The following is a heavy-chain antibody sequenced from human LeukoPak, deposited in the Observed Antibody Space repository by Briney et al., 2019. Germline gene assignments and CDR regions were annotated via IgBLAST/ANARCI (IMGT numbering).Heavy chain of an antibody. Sequence: GGSLRLSCAASGFTFSSYAMSWVRQAPGKGLEWVSDISGSGGSKYSASSVKGPFTISRDNSNNTLYLQMNSLRAEDTAVYYCAKDHPRIAVADDAFDIWGQGTMVTVSS. CDR1: GFTFSSYA. V-gene: IGHV3-23*01. J-gene: IGHJ3*02. CDR2: ISGSGGSK. CDR3: AKDHPRIAVADDAFDI. D-gene: IGHD6-19*01.